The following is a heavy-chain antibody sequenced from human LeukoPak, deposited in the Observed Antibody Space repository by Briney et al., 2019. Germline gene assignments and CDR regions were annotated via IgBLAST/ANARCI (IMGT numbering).Heavy chain of an antibody. D-gene: IGHD3-10*02. CDR2: ISSNGIST. V-gene: IGHV3-64*01. CDR1: GFPFRSYA. CDR3: AELGITMIGGV. J-gene: IGHJ6*04. Sequence: GGSLRLSCAASGFPFRSYAMHWVRQAPGKGLEFVSGISSNGISTYYANSLKGRFTISRDNSKNTLYLQMNSLRAEDTAVYYCAELGITMIGGVWGKGTTVTISS.